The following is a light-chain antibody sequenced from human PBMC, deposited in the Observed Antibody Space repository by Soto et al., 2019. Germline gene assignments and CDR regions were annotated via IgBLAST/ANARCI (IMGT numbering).Light chain of an antibody. CDR2: DAS. CDR3: QQRYNGLT. CDR1: QSVSRD. V-gene: IGKV3-11*01. J-gene: IGKJ4*01. Sequence: EIVLTQSPATLSLSPGERATLSCRASQSVSRDLGWFQQKPGQAPRLLIFDASNRATGVPIRFSGSGSGTDFTLTISSLEPDEFAVYYCQQRYNGLTFGGGTKVEIK.